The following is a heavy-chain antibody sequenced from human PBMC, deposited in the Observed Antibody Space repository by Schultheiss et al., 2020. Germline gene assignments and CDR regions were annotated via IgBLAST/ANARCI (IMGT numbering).Heavy chain of an antibody. D-gene: IGHD2-21*02. CDR2: IKSKTDGGTT. J-gene: IGHJ6*02. CDR1: GFPFSGYA. CDR3: TTVLAYCGGDCYLKYYVYYGGMDV. V-gene: IGHV3-15*01. Sequence: WGSLRLSCAASGFPFSGYAMNWVRQAPGKGLEWVGRIKSKTDGGTTDYAAPVKGRFTISRDDSKNTLYLQMNSLKTEDTAVYYCTTVLAYCGGDCYLKYYVYYGGMDVWGQGATGTVSS.